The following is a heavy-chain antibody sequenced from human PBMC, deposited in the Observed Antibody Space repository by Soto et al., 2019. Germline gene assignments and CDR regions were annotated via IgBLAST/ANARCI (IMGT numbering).Heavy chain of an antibody. CDR3: TTAYCSSTSCPPYYYYGMDV. D-gene: IGHD2-2*01. Sequence: GGSLRLSXAASGFTFSNAWMSWVRQAPGKGLEWVGRIKSKTDGGTTDYAALVKGRFTISRDDSKNTLYLQMNSLKTEDTAVYYCTTAYCSSTSCPPYYYYGMDVWGQGTTVTVSS. V-gene: IGHV3-15*01. J-gene: IGHJ6*02. CDR1: GFTFSNAW. CDR2: IKSKTDGGTT.